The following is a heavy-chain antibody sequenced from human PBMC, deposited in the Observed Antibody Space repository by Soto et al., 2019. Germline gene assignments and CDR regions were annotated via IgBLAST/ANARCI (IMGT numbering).Heavy chain of an antibody. Sequence: EVQLLDSGGDLAQPGGSLRLSCTASGFTFSSFGMAWVRQAPGKGLEWVSAISGSGDSSYYADSVKDRFTISRDNPPNTLYLQMNNLRAEDTAVYYCAKVGIGMFSHKHHFDHWGQGTQVTVSS. CDR3: AKVGIGMFSHKHHFDH. D-gene: IGHD2-2*03. J-gene: IGHJ4*02. V-gene: IGHV3-23*01. CDR2: ISGSGDSS. CDR1: GFTFSSFG.